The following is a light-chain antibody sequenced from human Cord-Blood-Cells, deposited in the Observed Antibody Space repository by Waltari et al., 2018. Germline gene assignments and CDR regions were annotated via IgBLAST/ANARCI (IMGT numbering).Light chain of an antibody. Sequence: QSALTQPPSASGSPGQSVTISCTGTSSDVGGYNYVSWYQQHPGKAPKLMIYEVSKRPSGGPDRFSGSKAGNTASRTVSGLQGEEEADYDCSSYAGSNNWVFGGGTKLTVL. CDR1: SSDVGGYNY. J-gene: IGLJ3*02. CDR2: EVS. CDR3: SSYAGSNNWV. V-gene: IGLV2-8*01.